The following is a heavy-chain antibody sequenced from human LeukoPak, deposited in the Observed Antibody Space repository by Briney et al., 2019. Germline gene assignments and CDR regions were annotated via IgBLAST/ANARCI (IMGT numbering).Heavy chain of an antibody. CDR1: GFTFSSYA. V-gene: IGHV3-23*01. Sequence: GGSLRLSCAASGFTFSSYAMSWVRQAPGKGLEWVSAIGGSGDVTHYADSVKGRFTISRDNPKNTLYLQMNSLRAEDTAVYYCAKGGPPNWFDPWGQGTLVTVSS. CDR2: IGGSGDVT. CDR3: AKGGPPNWFDP. J-gene: IGHJ5*02.